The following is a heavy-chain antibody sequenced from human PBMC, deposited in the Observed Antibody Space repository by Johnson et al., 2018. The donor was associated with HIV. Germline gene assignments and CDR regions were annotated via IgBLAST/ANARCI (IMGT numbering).Heavy chain of an antibody. CDR2: ISWNSDNI. J-gene: IGHJ3*02. D-gene: IGHD6-19*01. Sequence: VQLVESGGALVQPGRSLRLSCVASGFTFEDYAMYWVRQAPGKGLEWVSGISWNSDNIAYADSVRGRFTIARDNAKNSLHLQMNSLRAEDTAFYYCAKARVRYSSDVDALDIWGQGTMVTVSS. V-gene: IGHV3-9*01. CDR3: AKARVRYSSDVDALDI. CDR1: GFTFEDYA.